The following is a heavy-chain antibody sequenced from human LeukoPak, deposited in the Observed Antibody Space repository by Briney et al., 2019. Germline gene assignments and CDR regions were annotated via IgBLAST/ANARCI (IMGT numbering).Heavy chain of an antibody. J-gene: IGHJ6*03. D-gene: IGHD6-13*01. CDR2: ISAYNGNT. CDR3: ARDRYSSSWSPGYYYMDV. V-gene: IGHV1-18*01. Sequence: GASVKVSCKASGYTFTSYGISWVRQAPGQGLEWMGWISAYNGNTNYAQKLQGRVTMTTDTSTITAYMELRSLRSDDTAVYYCARDRYSSSWSPGYYYMDVWGKGTTVTVSS. CDR1: GYTFTSYG.